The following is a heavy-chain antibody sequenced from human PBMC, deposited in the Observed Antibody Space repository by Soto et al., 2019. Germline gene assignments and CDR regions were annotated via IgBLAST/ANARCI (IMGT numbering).Heavy chain of an antibody. CDR1: GYSFTSYW. D-gene: IGHD2-15*01. V-gene: IGHV5-51*01. CDR2: IYPGDSGT. Sequence: GESLKISCKGSGYSFTSYWIGCVRQMPGKGLEWMGIIYPGDSGTRYSPSFQGQVTISADTSISTAYLQRSSLKASDTAMYYCARHQEGYCSGGSCYKIEYYGMHVWGQGNKVNVSS. CDR3: ARHQEGYCSGGSCYKIEYYGMHV. J-gene: IGHJ6*02.